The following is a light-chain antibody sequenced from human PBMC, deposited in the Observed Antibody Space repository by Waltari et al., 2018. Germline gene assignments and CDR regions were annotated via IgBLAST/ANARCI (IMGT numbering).Light chain of an antibody. CDR3: CSYGGSYTWV. Sequence: QSALTQPRSVSGSPGQSVTISCAGTSNDIGFYNYVSWYQQHPGKAPKVFIYDVTKRPSGVPDRFPGSKSGNTASLTISGLQAEDEADYYCCSYGGSYTWVFGGGTWLTVL. CDR2: DVT. V-gene: IGLV2-11*01. J-gene: IGLJ3*02. CDR1: SNDIGFYNY.